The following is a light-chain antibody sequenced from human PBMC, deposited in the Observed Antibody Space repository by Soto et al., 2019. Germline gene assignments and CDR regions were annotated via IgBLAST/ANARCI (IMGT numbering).Light chain of an antibody. CDR2: DVN. Sequence: QSALTQPRSVSGSPGQSVTISCTGTSSDVGGYKYVSWYRQHPGKAPKLMIYDVNKRPSGVPDRFAGSKSGNTASLTISGLQAEDEADYYCCSYAGSYVVFGGGTKVTVL. CDR1: SSDVGGYKY. V-gene: IGLV2-11*01. CDR3: CSYAGSYVV. J-gene: IGLJ2*01.